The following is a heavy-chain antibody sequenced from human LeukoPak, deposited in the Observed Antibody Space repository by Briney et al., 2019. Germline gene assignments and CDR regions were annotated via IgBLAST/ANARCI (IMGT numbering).Heavy chain of an antibody. J-gene: IGHJ3*02. V-gene: IGHV1-69*13. Sequence: SVKVSFQASGGTFSSYAISWVRQAPGQGLEWMGGIIPIFGTANYAQKFQGRVTITADESTSTAYMELSSLRSEDTAVYYCAWDYYESSGYLAFDIWGQGTMVTVSS. CDR2: IIPIFGTA. CDR3: AWDYYESSGYLAFDI. D-gene: IGHD3-22*01. CDR1: GGTFSSYA.